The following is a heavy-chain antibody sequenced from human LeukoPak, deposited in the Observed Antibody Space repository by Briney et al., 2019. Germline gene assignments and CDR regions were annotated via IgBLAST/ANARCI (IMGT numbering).Heavy chain of an antibody. CDR2: IYPGDSDS. V-gene: IGHV5-51*01. CDR3: ARSCRDGYRDFDY. CDR1: GYSFTSYW. Sequence: GESLKISCKGSGYSFTSYWISWVRQMSGKGLEXMGIIYPGDSDSRYSPSFQGQVTISADKSISTAYLQWSSLKASDTAMYYCARSCRDGYRDFDYWGQGTLVTVSS. J-gene: IGHJ4*02. D-gene: IGHD5-24*01.